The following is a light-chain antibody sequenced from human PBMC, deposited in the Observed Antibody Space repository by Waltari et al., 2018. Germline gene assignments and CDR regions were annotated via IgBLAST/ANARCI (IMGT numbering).Light chain of an antibody. V-gene: IGLV2-14*01. CDR2: EVT. CDR1: SSDVGGYNY. CDR3: SSYTTSTTVV. Sequence: QSALTQPASVSGSPGQSITISCTGTSSDVGGYNYVSWYQHHPGKAPKLMIYEVTNRPSGVSNRFSGSKSGNTASLTISGLQAEDEADYYCSSYTTSTTVVFGGGIKVTVL. J-gene: IGLJ2*01.